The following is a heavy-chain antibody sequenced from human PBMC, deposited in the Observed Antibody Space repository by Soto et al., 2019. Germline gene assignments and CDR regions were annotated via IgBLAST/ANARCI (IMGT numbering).Heavy chain of an antibody. CDR2: IPPLFGTA. V-gene: IGHV1-69*01. CDR3: ARGTAMVTSTQDDFYYGMDA. CDR1: GVTFTNYG. D-gene: IGHD5-18*01. Sequence: QVQLEQSGAEVKKPGSSGKVSCKASGVTFTNYGFTWVRRAPGQGLEWMGGIPPLFGTANYAQNFQGRLTITADESTSTAYMELSSLRYEDTAVYYCARGTAMVTSTQDDFYYGMDAWGLGTTVTVSS. J-gene: IGHJ6*02.